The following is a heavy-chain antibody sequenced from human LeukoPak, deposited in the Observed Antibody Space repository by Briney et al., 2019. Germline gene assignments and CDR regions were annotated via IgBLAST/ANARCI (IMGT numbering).Heavy chain of an antibody. CDR3: AKDAYTAMVYYYYGMDV. CDR1: GFTFDDYA. V-gene: IGHV3-9*01. CDR2: ISWNSGSI. Sequence: GGSLRLSCAASGFTFDDYAMHWVRQAPGKGLEWVSGISWNSGSIGYADSVKGRLTISRDNAKNSLYLQMNSLRAEDTALYYCAKDAYTAMVYYYYGMDVWGQGTTVTVSS. J-gene: IGHJ6*02. D-gene: IGHD5-18*01.